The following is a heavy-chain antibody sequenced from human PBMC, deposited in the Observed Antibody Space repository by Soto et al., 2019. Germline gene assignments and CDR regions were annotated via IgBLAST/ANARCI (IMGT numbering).Heavy chain of an antibody. V-gene: IGHV4-39*02. CDR1: GVSISSSNYY. Sequence: SETLSLTCTVSGVSISSSNYYWGWIRQPPGKGLEWIGSIFYSGSTSYNPSLKGRVTMSNPSLKSRVTISVDTSKNLFSLEVTSVTAADTAVYYCERDSDSSGYYFAFDYWGQGTLVTVSS. CDR2: IFYSGST. CDR3: ERDSDSSGYYFAFDY. J-gene: IGHJ4*02. D-gene: IGHD3-22*01.